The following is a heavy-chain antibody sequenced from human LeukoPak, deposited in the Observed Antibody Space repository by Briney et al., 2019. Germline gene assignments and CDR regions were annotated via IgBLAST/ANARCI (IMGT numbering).Heavy chain of an antibody. CDR3: AKEGVTYYYDSSGYYYLDY. D-gene: IGHD3-22*01. CDR2: ISGSGGSI. V-gene: IGHV3-23*01. CDR1: GFTFSSYA. J-gene: IGHJ4*02. Sequence: GGSLRLSCAASGFTFSSYAMSWVRQAPGKRLEWVSAISGSGGSIYYADSVKGRFTISRDNSKNTLYLQMNSLSAEETAVYYCAKEGVTYYYDSSGYYYLDYWGQGTLVTVSS.